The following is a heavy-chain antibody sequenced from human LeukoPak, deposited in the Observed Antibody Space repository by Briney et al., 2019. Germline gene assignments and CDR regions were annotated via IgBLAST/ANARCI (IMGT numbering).Heavy chain of an antibody. J-gene: IGHJ4*02. CDR3: ASGGQLWFYYFDY. CDR1: GGSISRYY. V-gene: IGHV4-59*01. D-gene: IGHD5-18*01. Sequence: KPSETLSLTCAVSGGSISRYYWNWIRQPPGKGLEWIGYIFYSGSTSYNPSLKSRVTISVGTSKNQFSLKLNSVTAADTAVYYCASGGQLWFYYFDYWGQGTLVTVSS. CDR2: IFYSGST.